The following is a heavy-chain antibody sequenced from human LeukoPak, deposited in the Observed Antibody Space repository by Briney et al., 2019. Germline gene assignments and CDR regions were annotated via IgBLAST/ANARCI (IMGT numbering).Heavy chain of an antibody. D-gene: IGHD4-17*01. V-gene: IGHV4-39*07. Sequence: SETLSLTCTVSGGSISSSTYFWGWIRQPPGKGLEWIGRIYTSGTTHYNPSLKSRVTMSVDTSKNQFSLKLSSVTAADTAVYYCARLSTVTTSFDYWGQGTLVTVSS. CDR3: ARLSTVTTSFDY. CDR1: GGSISSSTYF. CDR2: IYTSGTT. J-gene: IGHJ4*02.